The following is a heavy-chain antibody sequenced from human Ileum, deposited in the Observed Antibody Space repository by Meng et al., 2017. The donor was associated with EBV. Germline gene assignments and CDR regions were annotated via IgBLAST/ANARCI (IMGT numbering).Heavy chain of an antibody. Sequence: VLVVESGGGLVEAGGSLRLSCAASGFTFSKVWMNWVRQTPGKGLELVGRIRSKSAGGTTDYAAPVKGRFTISRDDSEDTLYLQMNSLKTEDTAVYYCTTWGGNWGQGTLVTVSS. D-gene: IGHD3-16*01. CDR1: GFTFSKVW. J-gene: IGHJ1*01. V-gene: IGHV3-15*01. CDR2: IRSKSAGGTT. CDR3: TTWGGN.